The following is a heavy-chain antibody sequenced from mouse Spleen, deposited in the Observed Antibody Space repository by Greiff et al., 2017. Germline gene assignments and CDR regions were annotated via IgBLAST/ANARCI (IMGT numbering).Heavy chain of an antibody. J-gene: IGHJ3*01. D-gene: IGHD2-1*01. CDR2: INPGSGGT. CDR3: ARERDGNQAWFAY. V-gene: IGHV1-54*01. CDR1: GYAFTNYL. Sequence: QVQLKQSGAELVRPGTSVKVSCKASGYAFTNYLIEWVKQRPGQGLEWIGVINPGSGGTNYNEKFKGKATLTADKSSSTAYMQLSSLTSEDSAVYFCARERDGNQAWFAYWGQGTLVTVSA.